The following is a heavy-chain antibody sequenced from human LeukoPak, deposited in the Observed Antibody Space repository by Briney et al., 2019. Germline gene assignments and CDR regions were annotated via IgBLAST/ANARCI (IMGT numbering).Heavy chain of an antibody. V-gene: IGHV3-23*01. D-gene: IGHD2-2*02. CDR1: GFSFRSFA. CDR2: ISDSGSDT. CDR3: ASKNSGLYPFYY. J-gene: IGHJ4*02. Sequence: GGSLRLSCAASGFSFRSFAMSWVRQAPGKGLEWGSGISDSGSDTRYADSVKGRFTISRDNSRNTLYLQMNNLRDEDTAIYFCASKNSGLYPFYYWGQGTLVTVSS.